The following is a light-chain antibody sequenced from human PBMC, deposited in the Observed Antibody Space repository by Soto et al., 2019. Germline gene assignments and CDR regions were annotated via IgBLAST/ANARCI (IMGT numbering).Light chain of an antibody. CDR1: QSVSSN. CDR2: GAS. J-gene: IGKJ1*01. CDR3: HQRQSWPRT. V-gene: IGKV3D-15*03. Sequence: IVMPQSPSTLSVSPGERSTLSCISIQSVSSNLAWYQQKPGQAPRLLIYGASIRAAGIPARFSASGTGTDFTLTISDVQPEDFAVYYCHQRQSWPRTFGQGTKV.